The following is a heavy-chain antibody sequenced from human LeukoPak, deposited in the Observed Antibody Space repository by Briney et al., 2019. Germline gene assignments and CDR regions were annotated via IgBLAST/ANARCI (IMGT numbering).Heavy chain of an antibody. CDR2: ISYDGSNK. CDR1: GFTFSSYG. D-gene: IGHD1-26*01. J-gene: IGHJ6*02. Sequence: GGSLRLSCAASGFTFSSYGMHWVRQAPGKGLEWVAVISYDGSNKYYADSVKGRFTISRDNSKNTLYLQMNSLRAEDTAVYYCAKRIRASIVDYYYGMDVWGQGTTVTVSS. V-gene: IGHV3-30*18. CDR3: AKRIRASIVDYYYGMDV.